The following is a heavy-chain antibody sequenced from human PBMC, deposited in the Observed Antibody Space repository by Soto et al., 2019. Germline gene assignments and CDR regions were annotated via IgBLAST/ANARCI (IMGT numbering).Heavy chain of an antibody. CDR3: ASLGRHG. CDR2: INPGGSEK. CDR1: GFSFSDSW. D-gene: IGHD3-16*01. J-gene: IGHJ6*02. V-gene: IGHV3-7*01. Sequence: PGGSLRLSCVASGFSFSDSWMDWVRQAPGKGPEWVADINPGGSEKNYVDSVKGRFTISRDNAKNSLFLQMNNLRAEDTGVYYCASLGRHGWGQGTTVTVSS.